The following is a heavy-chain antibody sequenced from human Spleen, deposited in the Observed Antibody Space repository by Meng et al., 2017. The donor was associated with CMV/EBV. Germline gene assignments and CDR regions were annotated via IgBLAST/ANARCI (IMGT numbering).Heavy chain of an antibody. CDR1: GYAFNNYG. J-gene: IGHJ5*02. CDR3: ARWSIAENWFDP. D-gene: IGHD6-6*01. V-gene: IGHV1-18*04. Sequence: ASVKVSCKASGYAFNNYGLSWVRQAPGQGLEWMGWISGNNGDTNYAQKLQGRVIMTTDTSTSTAYMELRSLRSDDTAVYYCARWSIAENWFDPWGQGTLVTVSS. CDR2: ISGNNGDT.